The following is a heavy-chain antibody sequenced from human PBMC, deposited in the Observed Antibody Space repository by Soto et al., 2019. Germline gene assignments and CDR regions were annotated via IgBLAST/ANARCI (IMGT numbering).Heavy chain of an antibody. CDR1: GFTFSSYG. D-gene: IGHD2-15*01. J-gene: IGHJ4*02. Sequence: QVQLVESGGGVVQPGRSLRLSCAVSGFTFSSYGMHWVRQAPGKGLEWVAVISYDGSNKYYADSVKGRFTISRDNSKNTLYLQMNRLRAEDTAVYYCAKGIGYCSGGSCTIDYWGQGTLVTVSS. CDR2: ISYDGSNK. V-gene: IGHV3-30*18. CDR3: AKGIGYCSGGSCTIDY.